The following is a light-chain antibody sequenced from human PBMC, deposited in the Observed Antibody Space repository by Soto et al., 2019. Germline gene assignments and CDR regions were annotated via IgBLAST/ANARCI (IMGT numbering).Light chain of an antibody. CDR1: QGITSW. CDR3: QQYNNWPPVT. CDR2: AAS. J-gene: IGKJ1*01. V-gene: IGKV1-12*01. Sequence: DIQMTHSPSSVSASVGDRVTITSRASQGITSWLAWYQQKPGKAPKLLIYAASTLQGGVPSRFSGSGSGTEFTLTISSLQSEDFAVYYCQQYNNWPPVTFGQGTKVDIK.